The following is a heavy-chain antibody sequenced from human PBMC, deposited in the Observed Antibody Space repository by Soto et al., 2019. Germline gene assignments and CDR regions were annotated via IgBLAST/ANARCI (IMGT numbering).Heavy chain of an antibody. D-gene: IGHD3-10*01. V-gene: IGHV1-69*04. CDR3: ARDQTERLWFGENDAFDI. CDR2: TIPILGIV. CDR1: GGTFSSYS. J-gene: IGHJ3*02. Sequence: ASVKVSCKASGGTFSSYSISWVRQAPGQGLEWMGRTIPILGIVNYAQKFQGRVMITADKSTSTAYMELSSLRSEDTALYYCARDQTERLWFGENDAFDIWGQGTMVTVSS.